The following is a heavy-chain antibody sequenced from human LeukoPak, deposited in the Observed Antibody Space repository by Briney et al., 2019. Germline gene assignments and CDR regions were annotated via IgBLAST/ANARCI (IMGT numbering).Heavy chain of an antibody. J-gene: IGHJ5*02. CDR1: GGSISSYY. D-gene: IGHD3-10*01. CDR2: IYSSGRT. V-gene: IGHV4-4*07. CDR3: ARSYGSGSYPWFDP. Sequence: SETLSLTCTVSGGSISSYYWSWIRQPAGKGLEWIGRIYSSGRTNYNPSLKSRVTMSVDTSKNQFSLKLSSVTAADTAVYYCARSYGSGSYPWFDPWGQGTLVTVSS.